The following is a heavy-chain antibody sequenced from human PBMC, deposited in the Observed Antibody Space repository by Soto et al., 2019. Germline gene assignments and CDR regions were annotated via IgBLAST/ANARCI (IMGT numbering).Heavy chain of an antibody. D-gene: IGHD4-17*01. CDR2: IDHYGTGT. Sequence: PGGSLRLSCAASGFTLSGNWMHWVRQAPGKGLVWVARIDHYGTGTSYADSVRGRFTISTDYATNRLYLEMNSLRPEDTAMYYCTTVFHYWGQGTLVTVS. V-gene: IGHV3-74*01. CDR3: TTVFHY. CDR1: GFTLSGNW. J-gene: IGHJ4*02.